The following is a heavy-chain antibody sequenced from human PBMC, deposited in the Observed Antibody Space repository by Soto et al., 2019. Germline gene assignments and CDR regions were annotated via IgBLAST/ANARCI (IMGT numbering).Heavy chain of an antibody. CDR2: VKSKTAGGTT. J-gene: IGHJ4*02. CDR3: AREYSGYDLAYCFDY. D-gene: IGHD3-22*01. Sequence: GGSLRLSCTASGFIFSNAWINWVRQAPGKGLEWVGRVKSKTAGGTTDFAAPVKGRFAISRDDSKNIVYMQMNSLRTKDTAVYYCAREYSGYDLAYCFDYWGQGTLVTVSS. V-gene: IGHV3-15*07. CDR1: GFIFSNAW.